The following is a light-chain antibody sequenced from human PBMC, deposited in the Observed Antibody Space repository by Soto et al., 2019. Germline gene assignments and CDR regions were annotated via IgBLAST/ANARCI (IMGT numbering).Light chain of an antibody. Sequence: QSALTQPPSASGSPGQSVTISCTGTSRDVGGYNYVSWYQQHPGKAPKLMIYEVSKRPSGVPDRFSGSKSGNTASLTVSGLPAEDEADYYCSSDAGSTVVFGGGTKLTVL. CDR1: SRDVGGYNY. CDR3: SSDAGSTVV. CDR2: EVS. V-gene: IGLV2-8*01. J-gene: IGLJ2*01.